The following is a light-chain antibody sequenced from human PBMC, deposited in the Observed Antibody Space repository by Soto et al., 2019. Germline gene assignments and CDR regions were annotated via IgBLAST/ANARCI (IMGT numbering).Light chain of an antibody. CDR1: SGHSSYA. V-gene: IGLV4-69*01. CDR2: LNSDGSH. CDR3: QTWGTGIHVV. J-gene: IGLJ2*01. Sequence: QPVLTQSPSASASLGASVKLTCTLSSGHSSYAIAWHQQQPEKGTRYLMKLNSDGSHSKGDGIPDRFSGSSSGAERYLTISSLQAEDEADYYRQTWGTGIHVVFGGGTKVTVL.